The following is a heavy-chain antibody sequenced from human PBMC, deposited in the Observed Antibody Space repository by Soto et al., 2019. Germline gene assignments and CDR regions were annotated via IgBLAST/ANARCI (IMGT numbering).Heavy chain of an antibody. D-gene: IGHD1-1*01. Sequence: GGSLRLSCAASGFTLSSYGMHWVRQAPGKGLEWVAIISYDGSNKYYADSVKGRFTISRDNSKNTLYLQMSSLRAEDTAVYYCAKDYSYGGDWNEDSYYYCGMDVWGQGTTVTVSS. CDR2: ISYDGSNK. J-gene: IGHJ6*02. V-gene: IGHV3-30*18. CDR3: AKDYSYGGDWNEDSYYYCGMDV. CDR1: GFTLSSYG.